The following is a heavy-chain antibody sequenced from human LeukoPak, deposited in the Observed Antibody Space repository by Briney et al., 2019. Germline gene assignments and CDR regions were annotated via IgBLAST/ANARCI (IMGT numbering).Heavy chain of an antibody. CDR3: ARGRGYSYGLFWYFDY. CDR2: INHSGST. CDR1: GGSFSGYY. Sequence: SETLSLTCAVYGGSFSGYYWSWIRQPPGKGLEWIGEINHSGSTNYSPSLKSRVTISVDASKNQFSLKLSSVTAADTAVYYCARGRGYSYGLFWYFDYWGQGTLVTVSS. J-gene: IGHJ4*02. D-gene: IGHD5-18*01. V-gene: IGHV4-34*01.